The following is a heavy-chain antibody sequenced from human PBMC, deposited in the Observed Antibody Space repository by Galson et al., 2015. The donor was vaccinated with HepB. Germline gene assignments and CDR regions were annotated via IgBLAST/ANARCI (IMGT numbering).Heavy chain of an antibody. CDR2: IFWDDDK. V-gene: IGHV2-5*02. CDR3: AALGLSRSPLRQLLYDFDY. Sequence: PALVKPTQTLTVTCTFSGFSLNTGGVGVGWIRQPPGKALEWLAVIFWDDDKRYSPSLRSRLTITKDTSRNQVVLTMANMDPVDTATYYCAALGLSRSPLRQLLYDFDYWGQGTLVTVSS. CDR1: GFSLNTGGVG. D-gene: IGHD2-2*02. J-gene: IGHJ4*02.